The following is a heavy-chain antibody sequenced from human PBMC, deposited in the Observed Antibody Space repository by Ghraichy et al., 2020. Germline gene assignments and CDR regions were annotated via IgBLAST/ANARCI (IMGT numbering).Heavy chain of an antibody. CDR1: GGSVSSGSYY. J-gene: IGHJ4*02. D-gene: IGHD4-17*01. CDR3: ARDRHDYGEGDFDY. Sequence: LNISCTVSGGSVSSGSYYWSWIRQPPGKGLEWIGYIYYSGSTNYNPSLKSRVTISVDTSKNQFSLKLSSVTAADTAVYYCARDRHDYGEGDFDYWGQGTLVTVSS. V-gene: IGHV4-61*01. CDR2: IYYSGST.